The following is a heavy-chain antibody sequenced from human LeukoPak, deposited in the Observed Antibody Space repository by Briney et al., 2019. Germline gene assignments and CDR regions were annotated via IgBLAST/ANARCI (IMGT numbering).Heavy chain of an antibody. CDR3: ARHVPYCSANKCYSVLFET. D-gene: IGHD2-15*01. Sequence: SETLSLTCTVSGGSISSYYWSWIRQPPGKGLEWIGYIYSSGSTNYNPSLKSRVTISVDTSKNHFSLNLSSVTAADTAVYYCARHVPYCSANKCYSVLFETWGQGTLVTVSS. CDR1: GGSISSYY. CDR2: IYSSGST. V-gene: IGHV4-59*08. J-gene: IGHJ5*02.